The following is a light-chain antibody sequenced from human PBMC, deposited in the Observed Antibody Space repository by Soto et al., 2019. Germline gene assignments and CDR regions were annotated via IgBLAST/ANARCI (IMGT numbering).Light chain of an antibody. J-gene: IGKJ5*01. CDR1: QSINSY. Sequence: DNRVTQWSASRSASIGNRVRRTWRASQSINSYLNWYQQKPGKAPNLLIYAASSLQSGVPPRFSVCGSGRGFTLAISSLEPEDHALYYYQPAYRIPQTVGQGTRLEIK. CDR3: QPAYRIPQT. CDR2: AAS. V-gene: IGKV1-39*01.